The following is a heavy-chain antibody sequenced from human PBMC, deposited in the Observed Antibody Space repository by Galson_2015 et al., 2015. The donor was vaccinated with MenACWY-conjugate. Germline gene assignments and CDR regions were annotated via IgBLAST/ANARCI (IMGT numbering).Heavy chain of an antibody. J-gene: IGHJ5*02. CDR3: AQDRVYSSA. CDR2: ISSSADRK. D-gene: IGHD6-19*01. CDR1: GFTFSSYA. V-gene: IGHV3-23*01. Sequence: SLRLSCAGSGFTFSSYAMSWVRQAPGKGLEWVSAISSSADRKYYTDSVKGRLTISRDNSKNTLYLQMDSLRAEDTAVYYCAQDRVYSSAWGQGTLVTVSS.